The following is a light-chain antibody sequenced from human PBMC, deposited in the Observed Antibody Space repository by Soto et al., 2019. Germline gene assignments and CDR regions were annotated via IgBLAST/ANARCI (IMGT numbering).Light chain of an antibody. J-gene: IGKJ1*01. Sequence: EIVLTQSPGTLSLSPGERATLSCSASQSVSSSSLAWYQQKPGRAPRLLIFGTSTRATGIPDRFSGSGSGTNFTLTVSGLEPEDFAVYDCQRSGSSPWTFGQGNKGAIK. CDR1: QSVSSSS. CDR3: QRSGSSPWT. CDR2: GTS. V-gene: IGKV3-20*01.